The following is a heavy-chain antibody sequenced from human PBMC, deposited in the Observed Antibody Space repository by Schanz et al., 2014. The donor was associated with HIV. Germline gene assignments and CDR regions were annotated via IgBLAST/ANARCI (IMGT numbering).Heavy chain of an antibody. Sequence: EVQLLESGGGLVQPGGSLRLSCTASGLPFSTYAMSWVRQAPGKGLEWVSSISSSSTYIYYADSVKGRFTISRDNAKNSLSLQMNSLRAEDTAVYYCTKEVPPDVWGQGTTVTVSS. V-gene: IGHV3-21*04. CDR3: TKEVPPDV. D-gene: IGHD1-1*01. J-gene: IGHJ6*02. CDR2: ISSSSTYI. CDR1: GLPFSTYA.